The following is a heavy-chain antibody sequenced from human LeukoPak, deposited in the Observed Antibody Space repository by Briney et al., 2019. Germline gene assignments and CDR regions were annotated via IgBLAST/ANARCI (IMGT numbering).Heavy chain of an antibody. Sequence: GGSLRLSCAASGFTFSGYAMSWVRQAPGKGLEWVSAISGSGGSTYYADSVKGRFTISRDNSKNTLYLQMNSLRAEDTAVYYCAKEALSYYDSSGYLYYFDYWGQGTLVTVSS. CDR3: AKEALSYYDSSGYLYYFDY. CDR2: ISGSGGST. J-gene: IGHJ4*02. V-gene: IGHV3-23*01. CDR1: GFTFSGYA. D-gene: IGHD3-22*01.